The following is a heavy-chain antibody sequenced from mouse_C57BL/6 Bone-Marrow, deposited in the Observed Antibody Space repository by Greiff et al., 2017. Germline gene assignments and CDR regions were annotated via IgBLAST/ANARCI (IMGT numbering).Heavy chain of an antibody. V-gene: IGHV2-9*02. CDR2: IWAGGST. CDR3: ARDRPNYFDY. J-gene: IGHJ2*01. CDR1: GFSLTSYG. Sequence: VQRVESGPGLVAPSQSLSITCTVSGFSLTSYGVHWVRQPPGKGLEWLGVIWAGGSTNYNSALMSRLSISKDNSKSQVFLKMNSLQTDDTAMYYCARDRPNYFDYWGQGTTLTVSS.